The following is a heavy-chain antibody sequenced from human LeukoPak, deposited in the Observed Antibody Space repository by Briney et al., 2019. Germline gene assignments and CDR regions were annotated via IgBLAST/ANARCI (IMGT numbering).Heavy chain of an antibody. CDR2: IYSGGTT. J-gene: IGHJ4*02. D-gene: IGHD5-24*01. CDR3: ARIDGSDDY. Sequence: PGGSLRLSCAASEFTFSDYYMSWVRQAPGKGLEWVSVIYSGGTTYYSDSVRGRFTISRDNSKNTLYLQMNSLTADDTAVYYCARIDGSDDYWGQGTLVTVSS. V-gene: IGHV3-53*01. CDR1: EFTFSDYY.